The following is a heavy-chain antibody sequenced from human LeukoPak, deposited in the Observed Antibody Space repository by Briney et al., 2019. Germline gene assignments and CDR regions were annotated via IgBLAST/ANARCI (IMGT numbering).Heavy chain of an antibody. CDR3: ARDLGGTGGYFDY. Sequence: GGSLRLSCAASGFTFSSYEMNWLRQAPGKGLEWVSYISSSGSTIYYADSVKGRFTISRDNAKNSLYLQMNSLRAEDTAVYYCARDLGGTGGYFDYWGQGTLVTVSS. CDR1: GFTFSSYE. D-gene: IGHD2-15*01. V-gene: IGHV3-48*03. CDR2: ISSSGSTI. J-gene: IGHJ4*02.